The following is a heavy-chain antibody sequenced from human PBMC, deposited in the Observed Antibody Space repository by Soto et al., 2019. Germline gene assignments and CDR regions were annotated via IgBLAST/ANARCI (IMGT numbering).Heavy chain of an antibody. V-gene: IGHV3-23*01. CDR1: EFTFSTYA. Sequence: ELKLLEIGGGLVQPGGSLRLSCAASEFTFSTYAMTWVRQAPGRGLQWVATISDSGDLTYYADSVKGRFTISRDNSRNTLYLQTTHLRAEDTALYYCAQPSVPSITDRPPRVDYWGRGTLGTVSS. CDR2: ISDSGDLT. CDR3: AQPSVPSITDRPPRVDY. D-gene: IGHD6-6*01. J-gene: IGHJ4*02.